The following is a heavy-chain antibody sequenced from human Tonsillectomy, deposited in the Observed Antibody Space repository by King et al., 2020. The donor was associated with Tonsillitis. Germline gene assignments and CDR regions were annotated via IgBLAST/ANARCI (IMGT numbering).Heavy chain of an antibody. J-gene: IGHJ6*03. Sequence: QVQLVESGGGLVKPGGSLRLSCAASGFTFSGYYVSWIRQVPGKGLEWVSYISGSSSSTNYADSVKGRFTISRDNAKSSLYLQMNSLRAEDTAVYYCARLSPPDYGDYNFGTPDYYYMDVWGKGTTVIVSS. CDR1: GFTFSGYY. D-gene: IGHD4-17*01. V-gene: IGHV3-11*05. CDR3: ARLSPPDYGDYNFGTPDYYYMDV. CDR2: ISGSSSST.